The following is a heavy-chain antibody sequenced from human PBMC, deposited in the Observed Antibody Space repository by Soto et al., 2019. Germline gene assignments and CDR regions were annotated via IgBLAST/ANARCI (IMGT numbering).Heavy chain of an antibody. V-gene: IGHV3-48*02. CDR3: ARELTYYYDSSGLDY. CDR2: ISSSSSTI. J-gene: IGHJ4*02. CDR1: GFTFSSYS. Sequence: EVQLMESGGGLVQPGGSLRLSCAASGFTFSSYSMNWVRQAPGKGLEWVSYISSSSSTIYYADSVKGRFTISRDNAKNSLYLQMNSLRDEDTAVYYCARELTYYYDSSGLDYWGQGTLVTVSS. D-gene: IGHD3-22*01.